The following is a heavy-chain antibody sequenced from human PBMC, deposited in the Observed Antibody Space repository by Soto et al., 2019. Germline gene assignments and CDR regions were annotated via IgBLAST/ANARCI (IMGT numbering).Heavy chain of an antibody. CDR3: ARETRDGSFFDY. V-gene: IGHV4-61*01. Sequence: LSLTCTVSGGSVSSGSYYWSWIRQPPGKGLEWIGYIYYSGSTNYNPSLKSRVTISVDTSKNQFSLKLSSVTAADTAVYYCARETRDGSFFDYWGQGTLVTVSS. D-gene: IGHD3-22*01. CDR2: IYYSGST. J-gene: IGHJ4*02. CDR1: GGSVSSGSYY.